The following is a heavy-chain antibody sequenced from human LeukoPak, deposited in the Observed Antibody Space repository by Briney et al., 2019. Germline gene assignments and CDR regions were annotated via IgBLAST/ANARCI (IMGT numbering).Heavy chain of an antibody. V-gene: IGHV3-48*01. Sequence: GGSLRLSCAASGFTFDDYAMHWVRQAPGKGLEWVSYISSSSSTIYYADSVKGRFTISRDNAKNSLYLQMNSLRAEDTAVYYCARENEAVAVPFDYWGQGTLVTVSS. CDR2: ISSSSSTI. D-gene: IGHD6-19*01. CDR3: ARENEAVAVPFDY. CDR1: GFTFDDYA. J-gene: IGHJ4*02.